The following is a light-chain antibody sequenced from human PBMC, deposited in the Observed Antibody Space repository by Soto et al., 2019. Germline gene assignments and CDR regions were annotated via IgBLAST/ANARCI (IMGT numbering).Light chain of an antibody. CDR3: QHYYNNPPT. V-gene: IGKV4-1*01. J-gene: IGKJ4*01. Sequence: DIVMAQSPDSLAVSLGERASINCKSSQSVLYSSNNKNYLSWYQQKPGQPPKXLIYWASTRESGVPDRFSGSGSGTDFTLTISSLQAEDVEVYYCQHYYNNPPTFGGGTKVDIK. CDR2: WAS. CDR1: QSVLYSSNNKNY.